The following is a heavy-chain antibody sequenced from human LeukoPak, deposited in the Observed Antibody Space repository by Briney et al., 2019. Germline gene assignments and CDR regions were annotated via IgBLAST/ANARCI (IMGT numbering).Heavy chain of an antibody. J-gene: IGHJ4*02. CDR3: ARSFRYCSGGSCYAEPANFDY. CDR1: GGTFSSYA. Sequence: GSSVKVSCKASGGTFSSYAISCVRQAPGQGLEWMGGIIPIFGTANYAQKFQGRVTITSDESTSTAYMGLSSLGSEDTAVYYSARSFRYCSGGSCYAEPANFDYWGQGTLVTVSS. V-gene: IGHV1-69*01. CDR2: IIPIFGTA. D-gene: IGHD2-15*01.